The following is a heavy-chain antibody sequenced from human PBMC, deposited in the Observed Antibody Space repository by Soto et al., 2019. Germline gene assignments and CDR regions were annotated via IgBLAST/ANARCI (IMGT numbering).Heavy chain of an antibody. CDR1: CGSVSSGSYY. CDR3: ARDRVACGGDCSYYYGMDV. D-gene: IGHD2-21*02. Sequence: TSETLSLTCTVSCGSVSSGSYYWSWIRQPPGKGLEWIGYIYYSGSTNYNPSLKSRVTISVDTSKNQFSLKLSSVTAADTAVYYCARDRVACGGDCSYYYGMDVWGQGTTVTVSS. J-gene: IGHJ6*02. V-gene: IGHV4-61*01. CDR2: IYYSGST.